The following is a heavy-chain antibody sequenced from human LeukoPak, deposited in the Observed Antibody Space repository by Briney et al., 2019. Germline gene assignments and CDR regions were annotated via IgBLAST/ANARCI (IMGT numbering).Heavy chain of an antibody. D-gene: IGHD1-26*01. Sequence: GGSLRLSCAASGFTFSNAWMSWVRQAPGKRLEWVSTIIGSGGSTNYADSVKGRFTISRDNSKNTLYLQMNSLRAEDTAVYYCAKKRGGVGATQVFRFDYWGQGTLVTVSS. CDR2: IIGSGGST. J-gene: IGHJ4*02. CDR3: AKKRGGVGATQVFRFDY. CDR1: GFTFSNAW. V-gene: IGHV3-23*01.